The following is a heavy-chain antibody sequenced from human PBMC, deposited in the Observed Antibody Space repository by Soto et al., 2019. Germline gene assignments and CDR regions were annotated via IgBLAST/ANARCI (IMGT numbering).Heavy chain of an antibody. D-gene: IGHD1-1*01. CDR2: ISNDGSRK. CDR3: ARVSKWKAEEHACDV. Sequence: PGVSLRLSCAVSGFNFSSYAMHWVRQSPGKGLEWVAVISNDGSRKYYADSVRGRFTLSRDNSKNTVFLQMNSLTPDDTDVYYCARVSKWKAEEHACDVWGQGKMATVS. V-gene: IGHV3-30-3*01. J-gene: IGHJ3*01. CDR1: GFNFSSYA.